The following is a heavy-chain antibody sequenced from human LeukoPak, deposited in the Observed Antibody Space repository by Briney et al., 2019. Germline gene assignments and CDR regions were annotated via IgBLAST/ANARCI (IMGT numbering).Heavy chain of an antibody. Sequence: GESLKISCQYSGYNFTTYWITWVRQMPGKGLEWMGIIYPGDSDTRYSPSFQGQVTISADKSISTAYLQWSSLKASDTAMYYCARQWSGGAFDIWGQGTMVTVSS. CDR2: IYPGDSDT. CDR1: GYNFTTYW. J-gene: IGHJ3*02. CDR3: ARQWSGGAFDI. V-gene: IGHV5-51*01. D-gene: IGHD3-10*02.